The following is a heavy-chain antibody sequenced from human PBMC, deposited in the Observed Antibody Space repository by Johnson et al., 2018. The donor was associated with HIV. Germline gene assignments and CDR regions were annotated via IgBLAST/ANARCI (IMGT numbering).Heavy chain of an antibody. CDR2: ISGSGANT. V-gene: IGHV3-23*04. J-gene: IGHJ3*02. Sequence: VQLVESGGGLVQPGGSLRLSCAVSGFTFNSYAMSWVRQAPGKGLEWVSAISGSGANTYYADSVKGRFTISRDNSKNTLYLQMNSLRAEDTAVYYCAKDQWSSSWTNDAFDIWGQGTVVTVSS. CDR1: GFTFNSYA. CDR3: AKDQWSSSWTNDAFDI. D-gene: IGHD6-13*01.